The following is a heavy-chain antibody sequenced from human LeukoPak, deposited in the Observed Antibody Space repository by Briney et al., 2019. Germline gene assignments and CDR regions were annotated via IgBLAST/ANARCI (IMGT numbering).Heavy chain of an antibody. D-gene: IGHD6-6*01. CDR3: ASHYSSSPLDY. CDR1: GFTFSSYW. J-gene: IGHJ4*02. V-gene: IGHV4-39*01. Sequence: GSLRLSCAASGFTFSSYWMSWIRQPPGKGLEWIGSIYYSGSTYYNPSLKSRVTISVDTSKNQFSLKLSSVTAADTAVYYCASHYSSSPLDYWGQGTLVTVSS. CDR2: IYYSGST.